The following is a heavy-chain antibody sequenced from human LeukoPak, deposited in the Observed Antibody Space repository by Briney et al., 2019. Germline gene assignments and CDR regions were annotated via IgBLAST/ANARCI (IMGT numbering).Heavy chain of an antibody. J-gene: IGHJ4*02. Sequence: ASVKVSCKASGYTFTGYYMHWVRQAPGQGLEWMGWINPNSGGTNYAQKFQGRVTITRDTSISTAYMELSRLRSDDTAVYYCARDPYGDYGYGDYWGQGTLVTVSS. CDR3: ARDPYGDYGYGDY. V-gene: IGHV1-2*02. CDR1: GYTFTGYY. D-gene: IGHD4-17*01. CDR2: INPNSGGT.